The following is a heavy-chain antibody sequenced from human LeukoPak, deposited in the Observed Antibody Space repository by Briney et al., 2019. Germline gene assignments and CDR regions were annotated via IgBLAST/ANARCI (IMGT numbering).Heavy chain of an antibody. J-gene: IGHJ4*02. CDR1: GGSISSSSYY. CDR2: IYYSGNT. D-gene: IGHD5-18*01. V-gene: IGHV4-39*01. CDR3: ARLGTGLQRQIY. Sequence: SETLSLTCTVSGGSISSSSYYWGWIRQPPGKGLEWIGSIYYSGNTYYNPSLKSRVTISVDTSKNQFSLKLSSVTAADTAVYYCARLGTGLQRQIYWGQGTLVTVSS.